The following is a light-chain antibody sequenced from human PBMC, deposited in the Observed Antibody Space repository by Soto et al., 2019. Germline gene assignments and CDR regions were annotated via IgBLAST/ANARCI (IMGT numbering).Light chain of an antibody. J-gene: IGKJ1*01. CDR2: KAS. V-gene: IGKV1-5*03. CDR3: QQYNSYSRT. CDR1: QSISSW. Sequence: DIQMTQSPSTLSASVGDRVTITCRASQSISSWLAWDQQKPGKAPKLLIYKASSLESGVPSRFSGSGSGTEFTLTISSLQPDDFATYYCQQYNSYSRTVGQGTKVDSK.